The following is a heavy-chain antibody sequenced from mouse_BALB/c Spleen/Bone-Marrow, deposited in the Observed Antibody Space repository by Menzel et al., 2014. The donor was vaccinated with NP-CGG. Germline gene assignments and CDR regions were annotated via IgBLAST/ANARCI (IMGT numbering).Heavy chain of an antibody. CDR2: TDPYNGDT. Sequence: VQLQQSGPELVKPGASVKVSCKASGYSFTDYNMYCVKQSHGKSLEWIGYTDPYNGDTTYNQKFKGKATLTVDKSSSTAFIHLNSLTSEDSAVYYCTRYYRYDYWYFDVWGTGTTVTVSS. D-gene: IGHD2-14*01. CDR3: TRYYRYDYWYFDV. CDR1: GYSFTDYN. V-gene: IGHV1S135*01. J-gene: IGHJ1*03.